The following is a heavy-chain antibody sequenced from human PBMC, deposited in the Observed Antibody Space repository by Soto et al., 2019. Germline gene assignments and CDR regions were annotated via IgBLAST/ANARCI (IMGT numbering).Heavy chain of an antibody. CDR2: ISTNNGAT. CDR1: GYTFSDYY. D-gene: IGHD2-15*01. V-gene: IGHV1-2*02. Sequence: HVQLVQSGAEVKKPGASMKVSCKASGYTFSDYYMHWVRQAPGQGLECMGWISTNNGATNYAQKFRDRVTMTRGASITTAYMELSRLRADDTHVYYCARGGEFCSTGSCNSSLGDAFDVWGQGTTVTVSS. CDR3: ARGGEFCSTGSCNSSLGDAFDV. J-gene: IGHJ3*01.